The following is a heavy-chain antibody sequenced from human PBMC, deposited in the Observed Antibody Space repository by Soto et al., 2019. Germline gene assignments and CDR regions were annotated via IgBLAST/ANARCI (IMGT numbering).Heavy chain of an antibody. CDR1: GFTFSNYA. V-gene: IGHV3-23*01. D-gene: IGHD5-18*01. CDR2: ISDRGGST. CDR3: ARLPYSYVSLYVFDF. J-gene: IGHJ4*02. Sequence: GGSLRLSCAASGFTFSNYAVSWVRQSPGRGLEWVASISDRGGSTKYADSVNGRFTTSRDNSRNTLFLQMDTLRAENTAVYYFARLPYSYVSLYVFDFWGQGTLVTVSS.